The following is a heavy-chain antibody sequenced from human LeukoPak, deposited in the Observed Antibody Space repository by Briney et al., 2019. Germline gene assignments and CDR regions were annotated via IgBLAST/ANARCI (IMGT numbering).Heavy chain of an antibody. CDR1: GYTFTGYY. CDR2: INPSGGST. D-gene: IGHD3-22*01. J-gene: IGHJ3*02. CDR3: ARLLQQDAFGT. Sequence: ASVKVSCKASGYTFTGYYMHWVRQAPGQGLEWMGIINPSGGSTSYAQKFQGRVTMTRDMSTSTVYMELSSLRSEDTAVYYCARLLQQDAFGTWGQGTMVTVSS. V-gene: IGHV1-46*01.